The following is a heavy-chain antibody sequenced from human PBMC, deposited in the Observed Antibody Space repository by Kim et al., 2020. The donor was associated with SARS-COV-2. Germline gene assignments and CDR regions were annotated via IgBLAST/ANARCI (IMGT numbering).Heavy chain of an antibody. CDR1: GFTFTGYA. Sequence: GGSLRLSCTTSGFTFTGYAMSWVRQASGKGLEWVSSIDGSDGTTYYVDSVKGRFTISRDNSKNTLYLQMSNLRADDTAVYYCMKGGWGWIWDHWGQGTLVTVSS. J-gene: IGHJ4*02. D-gene: IGHD2-2*03. V-gene: IGHV3-23*01. CDR2: IDGSDGTT. CDR3: MKGGWGWIWDH.